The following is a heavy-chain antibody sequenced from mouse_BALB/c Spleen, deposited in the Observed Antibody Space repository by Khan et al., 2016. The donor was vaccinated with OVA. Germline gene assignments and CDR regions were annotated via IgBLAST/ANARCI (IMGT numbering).Heavy chain of an antibody. CDR2: ISYSGSN. CDR3: ASYYGNYYAMDY. V-gene: IGHV3-2*02. D-gene: IGHD2-1*01. J-gene: IGHJ4*01. CDR1: GYSITSDYA. Sequence: EVQLQESGPGLVKPSQSLSLTCTVTGYSITSDYAWNWIRQFPGNKLEWMGYISYSGSNSYNPSLQSRNSITRYTAKNQFFFHLNSVTTEDTATYYCASYYGNYYAMDYGGQGTTVTVSA.